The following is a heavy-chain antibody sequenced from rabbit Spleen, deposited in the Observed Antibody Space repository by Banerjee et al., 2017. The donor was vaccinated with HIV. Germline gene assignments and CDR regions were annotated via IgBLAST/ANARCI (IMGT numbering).Heavy chain of an antibody. CDR3: ARGAGRGGYGLTL. Sequence: QQLEESGGGLVKPGASLTLTCKASGIDFRGDYYMCWVRQAPGKGLEWIACIYAGSSASTYYASWAKGRFTISKTSSTTVTLQMTSLTAADTATYFCARGAGRGGYGLTLWGPGTLVTVS. D-gene: IGHD1-1*01. CDR2: IYAGSSAST. V-gene: IGHV1S40*01. CDR1: GIDFRGDYY. J-gene: IGHJ4*01.